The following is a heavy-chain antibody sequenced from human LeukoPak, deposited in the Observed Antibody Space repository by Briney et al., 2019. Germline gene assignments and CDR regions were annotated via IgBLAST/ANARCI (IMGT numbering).Heavy chain of an antibody. J-gene: IGHJ4*02. CDR2: INHSGST. CDR3: AREGALDSSGWFSFDY. CDR1: GGSFSGYY. V-gene: IGHV4-34*01. D-gene: IGHD6-19*01. Sequence: SETLSLTCAVYGGSFSGYYWSWIRQPPGKGLEWIGEINHSGSTNYNPSLKSRVTISVDTSKNQFSLKLSSVTAADTAVYYCAREGALDSSGWFSFDYWGQGTLVTVSS.